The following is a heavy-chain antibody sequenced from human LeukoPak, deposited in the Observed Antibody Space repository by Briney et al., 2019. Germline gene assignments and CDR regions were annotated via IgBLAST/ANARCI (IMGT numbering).Heavy chain of an antibody. CDR1: GFTFSSYS. J-gene: IGHJ4*02. CDR3: AREPYYDSSGYSPDY. V-gene: IGHV3-21*01. D-gene: IGHD3-22*01. CDR2: ISSSSSYI. Sequence: GGSLRLSCAASGFTFSSYSMNWVRQAPGKGLEWVSSISSSSSYIYYADSVKGRFTISRDNAKNSLYLHMNSLRAEDTALYYCAREPYYDSSGYSPDYWGQGTLVTVSS.